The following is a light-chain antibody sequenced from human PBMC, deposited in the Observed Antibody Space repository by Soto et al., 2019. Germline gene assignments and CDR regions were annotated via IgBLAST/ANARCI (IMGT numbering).Light chain of an antibody. CDR3: QQSYSTPRT. Sequence: DIQMTQSPSSVSASVGDRVTITCRASQSISSYLNWYQQKPGKAPKLLIYAASSLQSGVQSRFSGSGSGTDFTLTIRSLQPEDFATYYCQQSYSTPRTFGQGTRLEIK. CDR1: QSISSY. CDR2: AAS. J-gene: IGKJ5*01. V-gene: IGKV1-39*01.